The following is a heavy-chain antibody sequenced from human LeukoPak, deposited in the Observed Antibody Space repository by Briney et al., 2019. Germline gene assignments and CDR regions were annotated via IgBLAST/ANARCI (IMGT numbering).Heavy chain of an antibody. CDR2: INPNSGGT. CDR3: ARPYGDYNYYDY. CDR1: GYTFTGYY. J-gene: IGHJ4*02. D-gene: IGHD4-17*01. V-gene: IGHV1-2*02. Sequence: GASVKVSCTASGYTFTGYYMHWVRRAPGQGLVWMGWINPNSGGTNYAQKFQGRVTMTRDTSISTAYMELSRLRSDDTAVYYCARPYGDYNYYDYWGQGTLVTVSS.